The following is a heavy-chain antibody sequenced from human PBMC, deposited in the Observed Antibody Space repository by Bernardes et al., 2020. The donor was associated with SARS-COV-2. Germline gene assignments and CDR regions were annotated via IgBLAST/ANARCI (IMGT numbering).Heavy chain of an antibody. V-gene: IGHV4-39*01. CDR3: ARAPPEAVAGMGLFHH. CDR2: LSSTATT. CDR1: VGSIIRSIDS. Sequence: SETLSLTCSVSVGSIIRSIDSWGWIRHPPGLGLECLGFLSSTATTYYYPSLNSRVTISVDTSKIQFSLNMRSVTAADTAVYYCARAPPEAVAGMGLFHHWGQGNLVTVS. D-gene: IGHD6-19*01. J-gene: IGHJ4*02.